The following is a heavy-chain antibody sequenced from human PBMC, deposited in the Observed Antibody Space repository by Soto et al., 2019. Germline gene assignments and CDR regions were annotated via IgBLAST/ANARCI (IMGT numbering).Heavy chain of an antibody. V-gene: IGHV1-8*01. Sequence: GASVKVSCKASGYTFTSYDINWVRQATGQGLEWMGWMNPNSGNTGYAQKFQGRVTMTRNTSISTAYMELSSLRSEDTAVYYCARGLHLIYGDPDAFDIWGQGTMVTVSS. D-gene: IGHD4-17*01. J-gene: IGHJ3*02. CDR2: MNPNSGNT. CDR1: GYTFTSYD. CDR3: ARGLHLIYGDPDAFDI.